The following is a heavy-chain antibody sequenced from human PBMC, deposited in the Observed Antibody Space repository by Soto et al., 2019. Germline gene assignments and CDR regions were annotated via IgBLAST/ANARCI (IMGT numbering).Heavy chain of an antibody. D-gene: IGHD2-21*02. J-gene: IGHJ5*02. CDR2: ISYDGSNK. Sequence: QVQLVESGGGVVQPGRSLRLSCAASGFTISSYGMHWVRQAPGKGLEWVAVISYDGSNKYYADSVKGRFTISRDNSKNTLYLQMNSLRAEDTAVYYCAKDRVGHIVVVTATPFDPWGQGTLVTVSS. CDR1: GFTISSYG. CDR3: AKDRVGHIVVVTATPFDP. V-gene: IGHV3-30*18.